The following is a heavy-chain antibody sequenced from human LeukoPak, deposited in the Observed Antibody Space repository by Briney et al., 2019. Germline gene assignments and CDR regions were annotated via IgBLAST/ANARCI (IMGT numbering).Heavy chain of an antibody. D-gene: IGHD3-16*01. CDR1: GYTFTSYY. V-gene: IGHV1-46*01. CDR2: INPSGGST. CDR3: ATPGGEITVH. Sequence: ASVKVSCKASGYTFTSYYMHWVRQAPGQGLEWMGIINPSGGSTSYAQKFQGRVTITRDTSTSTVYMELSSLRSEDTAVYYCATPGGEITVHWGQGTLVTVSS. J-gene: IGHJ4*02.